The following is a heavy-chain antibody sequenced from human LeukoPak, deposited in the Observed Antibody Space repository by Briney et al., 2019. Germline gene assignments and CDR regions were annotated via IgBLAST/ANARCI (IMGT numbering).Heavy chain of an antibody. CDR2: ISSSSSYI. J-gene: IGHJ4*02. V-gene: IGHV3-21*01. Sequence: GSLRPSCAASGFTFSSYSMNWVRQAPGKGLEWVSSISSSSSYIYYADSVKGRFTISRDNAKNSLYLQMNSLRAEDTAVYYCARGIWFGEPLDYWGQGTLVTVSS. CDR3: ARGIWFGEPLDY. CDR1: GFTFSSYS. D-gene: IGHD3-10*01.